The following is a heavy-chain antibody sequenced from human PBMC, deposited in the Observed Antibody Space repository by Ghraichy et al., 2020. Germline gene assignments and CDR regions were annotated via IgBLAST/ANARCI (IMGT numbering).Heavy chain of an antibody. CDR1: GFTFSSYS. J-gene: IGHJ3*02. D-gene: IGHD3-22*01. V-gene: IGHV3-21*01. Sequence: GGSLRLSCAASGFTFSSYSMNWVRQAPGKGLEWVSSISKNSSYIYYADSVKGRFTISRDNAKNSLYLQMNSLRAEDTAVYYCARDEAYDSSGYDAFDIWGQGTMVTVSS. CDR3: ARDEAYDSSGYDAFDI. CDR2: ISKNSSYI.